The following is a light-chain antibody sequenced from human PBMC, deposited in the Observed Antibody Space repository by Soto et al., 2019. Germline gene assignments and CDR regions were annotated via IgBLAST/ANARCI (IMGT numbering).Light chain of an antibody. J-gene: IGLJ1*01. CDR1: SSDVGGYNF. CDR2: DVS. CDR3: SSYTSSRNHYV. Sequence: QSALTQPASVSGSPGQWITISCTGTSSDVGGYNFVSWYQQHPGKAPKLMIYDVSNRPSGVSNRFSGSKSGNTASLTISGLQAEDEADYYCSSYTSSRNHYVFGTGTKVTVL. V-gene: IGLV2-14*01.